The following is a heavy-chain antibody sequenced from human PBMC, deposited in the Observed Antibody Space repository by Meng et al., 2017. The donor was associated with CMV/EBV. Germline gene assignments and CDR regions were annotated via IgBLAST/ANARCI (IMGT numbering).Heavy chain of an antibody. CDR2: ISAYNGNT. V-gene: IGHV1-18*01. J-gene: IGHJ6*02. CDR3: ARARVDDVLTGYLPQGDVYYYGMDV. Sequence: ASVTVSCKPSGYTFTSYGITWVRQAPGQGLEWMEWISAYNGNTNYAQKLQGRVTMTTDTSTSTAYMDLRDLRFDDTTVYYCARARVDDVLTGYLPQGDVYYYGMDVWGLGTTVTVSS. CDR1: GYTFTSYG. D-gene: IGHD3-9*01.